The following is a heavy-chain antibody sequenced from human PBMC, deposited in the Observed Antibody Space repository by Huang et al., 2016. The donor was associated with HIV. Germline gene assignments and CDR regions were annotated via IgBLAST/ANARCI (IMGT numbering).Heavy chain of an antibody. CDR3: ARARPWWLSSDFDL. J-gene: IGHJ4*02. V-gene: IGHV4-34*01. D-gene: IGHD2-15*01. CDR1: GGCLVCLE. Sequence: QDQLHPWGAGLLTLSENLSITCGVYGGCLVCLEGSGRRQTPGMGLVWIGGISNSGEVTNKPCLMGRVIISVETTKRQCSLPVKSVTADDSSMYDCARARPWWLSSDFDLWGQGSLVTVSS. CDR2: ISNSGEV.